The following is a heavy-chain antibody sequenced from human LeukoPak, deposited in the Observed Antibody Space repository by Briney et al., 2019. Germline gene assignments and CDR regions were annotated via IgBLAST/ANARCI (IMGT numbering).Heavy chain of an antibody. Sequence: GGSLRLSCAASGFTFDDYAMHLVRQAPRKGLEWVSGISWNSGSIGYADSVKGRFTISRDNAKNSLYLQINSLRAEDTALYYCAKDRYSYGYDFDYWGQGTLVTVSS. CDR3: AKDRYSYGYDFDY. J-gene: IGHJ4*02. CDR2: ISWNSGSI. D-gene: IGHD5-18*01. CDR1: GFTFDDYA. V-gene: IGHV3-9*01.